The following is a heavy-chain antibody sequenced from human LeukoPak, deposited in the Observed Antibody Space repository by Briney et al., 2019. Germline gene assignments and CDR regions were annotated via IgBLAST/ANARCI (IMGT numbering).Heavy chain of an antibody. CDR2: IYWHGDQ. CDR3: SHQHNLAAADV. Sequence: SGPTLVKPTQTLTLTCTFSGFSLSTAGVGVGWIRQPPGKALEWLALIYWHGDQRYSPSLKTRLTIAKDTSKNQVVLTMTNVDPVDTGSYYCSHQHNLAAADVWGQGILVTVSS. D-gene: IGHD6-13*01. V-gene: IGHV2-5*04. J-gene: IGHJ4*02. CDR1: GFSLSTAGVG.